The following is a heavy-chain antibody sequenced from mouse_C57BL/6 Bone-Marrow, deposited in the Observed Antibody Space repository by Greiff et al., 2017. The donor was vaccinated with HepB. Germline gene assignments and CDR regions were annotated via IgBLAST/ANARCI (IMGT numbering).Heavy chain of an antibody. CDR2: IYPGSGNT. CDR1: GYTFTDYY. Sequence: QVQLKESGAELVRPGASVKLSCKASGYTFTDYYINWVKQRPGQGLEWIARIYPGSGNTYYNEKFKGKATLTAEKSSSTAYMQLSSLTSEDSAVYFCARWEYYGSSYVDYYAMDYWGQGTSVTVSS. V-gene: IGHV1-76*01. CDR3: ARWEYYGSSYVDYYAMDY. J-gene: IGHJ4*01. D-gene: IGHD1-1*01.